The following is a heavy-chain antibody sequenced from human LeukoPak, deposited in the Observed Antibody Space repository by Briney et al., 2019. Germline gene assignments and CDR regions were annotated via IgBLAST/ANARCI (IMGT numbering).Heavy chain of an antibody. Sequence: ASVKVSCKASGYTFTGYYMHWVRQAPGQGLEWMGIINPSGGSTSYAQKFQGRVTMTRDMSTSTVYMELSSLRSEDTAVYYCARDSEIVATTYYYYMDVWGKGTTVTVSS. CDR3: ARDSEIVATTYYYYMDV. V-gene: IGHV1-46*01. CDR1: GYTFTGYY. J-gene: IGHJ6*03. CDR2: INPSGGST. D-gene: IGHD5-12*01.